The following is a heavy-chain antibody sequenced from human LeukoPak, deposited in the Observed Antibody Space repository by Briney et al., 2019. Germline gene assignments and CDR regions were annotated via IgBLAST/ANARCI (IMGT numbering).Heavy chain of an antibody. D-gene: IGHD1-26*01. CDR1: GFTFDDYG. CDR3: ARTSSGSYFAGGNDY. V-gene: IGHV3-20*04. J-gene: IGHJ4*02. Sequence: PGGSLRLSCAASGFTFDDYGMSWVRQAPGKGLEWVSGINWNGGSTGYADSVKGRFTISRDNAKNSLYLQMNSLRAEDTALYYCARTSSGSYFAGGNDYWGQGTLVTVSS. CDR2: INWNGGST.